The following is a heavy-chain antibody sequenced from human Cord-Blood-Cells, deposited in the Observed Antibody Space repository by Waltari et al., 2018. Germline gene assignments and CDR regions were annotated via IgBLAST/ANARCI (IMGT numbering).Heavy chain of an antibody. CDR2: IYYSEST. Sequence: QLQLQESGPGLVKPSETLSLTCTVSGGSISSSSYYWGWIRQPPGKGMEWIGSIYYSESTYYNPSLKSRVTISVDTSKNQFSLKLSSVTAADTAVYYCARGTIISYYYYDSSGSSFDYWGQGTLVTVSS. J-gene: IGHJ4*02. V-gene: IGHV4-39*01. D-gene: IGHD3-22*01. CDR1: GGSISSSSYY. CDR3: ARGTIISYYYYDSSGSSFDY.